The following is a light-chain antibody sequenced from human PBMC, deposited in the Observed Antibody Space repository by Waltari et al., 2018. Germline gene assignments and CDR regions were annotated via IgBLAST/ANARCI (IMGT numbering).Light chain of an antibody. V-gene: IGLV2-23*02. J-gene: IGLJ3*02. CDR1: SSDVGGYNY. CDR2: DVS. Sequence: QSALTQPASVSGSPGQSITIPCPGTSSDVGGYNYVSWYQQHPGKAPKLMIYDVSNRPSGVSNRFSGSKSGNTASLTISGLQAEDEADYYCCSYAGSRVFGGGTKLTVL. CDR3: CSYAGSRV.